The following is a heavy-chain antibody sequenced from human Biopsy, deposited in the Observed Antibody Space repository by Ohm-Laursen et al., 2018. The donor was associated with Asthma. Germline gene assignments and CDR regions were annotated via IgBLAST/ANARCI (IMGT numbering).Heavy chain of an antibody. CDR1: GRIFNPYV. CDR2: INSVFGIT. J-gene: IGHJ4*02. V-gene: IGHV1-69*13. Sequence: SVKVFCKSLGRIFNPYVIGWVRQAPGQGLEWMGGINSVFGITTYPQKLQDRVTITADDSTSTVYMELSSLRSEDTAVYYCARKAGSCISRTCYSLDFWGQGTLVTVSS. D-gene: IGHD2-2*01. CDR3: ARKAGSCISRTCYSLDF.